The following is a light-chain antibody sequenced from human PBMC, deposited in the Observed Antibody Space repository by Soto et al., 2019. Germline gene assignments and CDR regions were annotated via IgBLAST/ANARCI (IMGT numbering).Light chain of an antibody. J-gene: IGKJ1*01. Sequence: DIQMTQSPSTLSASVGDRVTITCRASQSSNWLAWYQQKPGKAPNLLIYEASSLQIGVSSRFSGSGSGTDFTLTISSLQPDDFATYYCQHYDSYPWTFGQGTKVEIK. CDR3: QHYDSYPWT. CDR2: EAS. CDR1: QSSNW. V-gene: IGKV1-5*03.